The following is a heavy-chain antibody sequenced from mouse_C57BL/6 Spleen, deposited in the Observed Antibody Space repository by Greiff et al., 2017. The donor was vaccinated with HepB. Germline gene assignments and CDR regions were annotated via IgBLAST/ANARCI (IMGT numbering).Heavy chain of an antibody. D-gene: IGHD2-4*01. CDR1: GFTFSSYA. CDR2: ISSGGDYI. Sequence: EVKLVESGEGLVKPGGSLKLSCAASGFTFSSYAMSWVRQTPEKRLEWVAYISSGGDYIYYADTVKGRFTISRDNARNTLYLQMSSLKSEDTAMYYCTREDYDDAMDYWGQGTSVTVSS. V-gene: IGHV5-9-1*02. J-gene: IGHJ4*01. CDR3: TREDYDDAMDY.